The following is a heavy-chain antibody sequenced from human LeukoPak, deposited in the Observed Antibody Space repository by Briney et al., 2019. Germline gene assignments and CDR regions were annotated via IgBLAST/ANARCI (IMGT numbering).Heavy chain of an antibody. Sequence: SETLSLTCTVSGDSINIYYWSWIRQPPGKGLECIGSIYYSGTTKYNPSLKSRVTISVDTSKNQFSLKLSSVTAADTAVYYCSRDQYSSGSYFDYWGQGTLVTVSS. CDR1: GDSINIYY. V-gene: IGHV4-59*01. J-gene: IGHJ4*02. CDR3: SRDQYSSGSYFDY. CDR2: IYYSGTT. D-gene: IGHD6-25*01.